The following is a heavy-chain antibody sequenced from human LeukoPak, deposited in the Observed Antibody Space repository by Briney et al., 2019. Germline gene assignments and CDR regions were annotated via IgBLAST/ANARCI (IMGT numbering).Heavy chain of an antibody. CDR3: AREVRCSGGSCYLSEYFQH. V-gene: IGHV1-69*05. J-gene: IGHJ1*01. CDR1: GGTFSSCA. D-gene: IGHD2-15*01. Sequence: SVKVSCRASGGTFSSCAISWVRQAPGQGLEWMGGIIPIFGTANYAQKFQGRVTITTDESTSTAYMELSSLRSEDTAVYYCAREVRCSGGSCYLSEYFQHWGQGTLVTVSS. CDR2: IIPIFGTA.